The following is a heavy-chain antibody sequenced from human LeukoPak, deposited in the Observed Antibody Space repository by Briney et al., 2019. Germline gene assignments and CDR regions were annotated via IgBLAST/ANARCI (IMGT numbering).Heavy chain of an antibody. CDR2: ISADGSVT. CDR3: ATAGGDGSRMGFDP. CDR1: GFTFSRYW. Sequence: PGGSLRLSCADSGFTFSRYWMHWIRQTPGKGLVWVSCISADGSVTGYAYSVKGRFTISRDNTKSTLYLQMHSLRAEDTAVYYCATAGGDGSRMGFDPWGQGTLVTVSS. V-gene: IGHV3-74*01. D-gene: IGHD2-15*01. J-gene: IGHJ5*02.